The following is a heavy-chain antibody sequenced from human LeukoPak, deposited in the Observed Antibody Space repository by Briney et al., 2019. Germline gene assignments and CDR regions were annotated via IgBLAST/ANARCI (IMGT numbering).Heavy chain of an antibody. CDR1: GGSISSSNYY. Sequence: SETLSLTCIVSGGSISSSNYYWGWIRQPPGKGLEWIGSIYYSGDTYYNPSLKSRVTISVDTSKNQFSLKLSSVTAADTAVYYCAREKPRGYSSGWYGAFDIWGQGTMVTVSS. CDR3: AREKPRGYSSGWYGAFDI. J-gene: IGHJ3*02. D-gene: IGHD6-19*01. CDR2: IYYSGDT. V-gene: IGHV4-39*02.